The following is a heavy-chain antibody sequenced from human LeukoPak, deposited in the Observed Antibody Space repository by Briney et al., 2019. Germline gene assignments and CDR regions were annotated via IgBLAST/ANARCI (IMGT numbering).Heavy chain of an antibody. CDR3: AKSTYYYDTFVNAFDL. CDR1: GGSVSSTHY. Sequence: SETLSLTCTVSGGSVSSTHYWGWIRQPPGKGLEWIGSIYYGGSTYYNASLRSRVTTSVDTSKNQFSLKLNSVTAADTAVYYCAKSTYYYDTFVNAFDLWGQGTVVTVSS. D-gene: IGHD3-22*01. CDR2: IYYGGST. J-gene: IGHJ3*01. V-gene: IGHV4-39*07.